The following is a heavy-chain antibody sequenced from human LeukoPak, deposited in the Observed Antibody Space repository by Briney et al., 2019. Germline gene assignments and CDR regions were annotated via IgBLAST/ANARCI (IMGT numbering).Heavy chain of an antibody. Sequence: SETLSLTCAVYGGSFSGYYWSWIRQPPGKGLEWIGEINHSGSTNYNPSLKSRVTISVDTSKNQFFLKLSSVTAADTAVYYCARWNVDASDIWGQGTMVTVSS. CDR3: ARWNVDASDI. J-gene: IGHJ3*02. D-gene: IGHD1-1*01. V-gene: IGHV4-34*01. CDR1: GGSFSGYY. CDR2: INHSGST.